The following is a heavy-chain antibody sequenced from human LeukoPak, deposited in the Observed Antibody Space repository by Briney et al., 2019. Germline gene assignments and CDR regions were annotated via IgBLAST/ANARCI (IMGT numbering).Heavy chain of an antibody. CDR3: ARLSYYYDST. CDR1: GGSISSSSYY. Sequence: SETLSLTCTVSGGSISSSSYYWSWIRQPAGKGLEWIGRIHTSGSTNQNPSLKSRVTISVDTSKNQFFLKLSSVTAADTAVYYCARLSYYYDSTWGQGTLVTVSS. V-gene: IGHV4-61*02. D-gene: IGHD3-22*01. CDR2: IHTSGST. J-gene: IGHJ5*02.